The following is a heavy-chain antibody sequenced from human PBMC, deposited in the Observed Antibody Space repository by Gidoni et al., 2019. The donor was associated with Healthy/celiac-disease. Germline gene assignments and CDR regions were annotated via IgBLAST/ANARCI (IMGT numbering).Heavy chain of an antibody. CDR2: IYWDDDK. D-gene: IGHD3-3*01. J-gene: IGHJ4*02. CDR1: GFSLSTSGVG. V-gene: IGHV2-5*02. CDR3: AHISIPYYDCWSGSHSLFDY. Sequence: QITLMESGPTLVKPTQTLTLTCTFSGFSLSTSGVGVRWIRQPPGKALEWLALIYWDDDKRYSPSLKSRLTSTKDTSKNQVVLTMTNMDPVDTATYYCAHISIPYYDCWSGSHSLFDYWGQGTLVTVSS.